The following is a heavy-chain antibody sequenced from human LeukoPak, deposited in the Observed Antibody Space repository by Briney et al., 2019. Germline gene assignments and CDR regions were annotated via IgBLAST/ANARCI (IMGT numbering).Heavy chain of an antibody. D-gene: IGHD3-16*01. CDR3: ATDDYRGLGY. Sequence: PGGSLRLSSVTSGITFSNYYMHWVRQVPGEGLVWVSHIIQDGSVTSYADSVKGRFTISRDNAKNTVYLQLNNLRAEDTAVYYCATDDYRGLGYWGQGTLVTVPS. J-gene: IGHJ4*02. CDR2: IIQDGSVT. V-gene: IGHV3-74*01. CDR1: GITFSNYY.